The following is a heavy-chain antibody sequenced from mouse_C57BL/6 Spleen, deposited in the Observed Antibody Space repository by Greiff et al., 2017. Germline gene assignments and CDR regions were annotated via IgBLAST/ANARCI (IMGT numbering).Heavy chain of an antibody. CDR2: IYPSDSEP. CDR3: ARERGPGFAY. CDR1: GYTFTSYW. Sequence: QVPLQQPGAELVRPGSSVKLSCKASGYTFTSYWMDWVKQRPGQGLEWIGNIYPSDSEPHYNQKFKDKDTLTVDKSSSTAYMQISSLTSEDSAVYYCARERGPGFAYWGQGTLVTVSA. V-gene: IGHV1-61*01. J-gene: IGHJ3*01. D-gene: IGHD4-1*01.